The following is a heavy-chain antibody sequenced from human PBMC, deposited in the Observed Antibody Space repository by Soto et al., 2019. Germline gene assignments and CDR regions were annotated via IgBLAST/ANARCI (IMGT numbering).Heavy chain of an antibody. CDR2: INHSGST. CDR3: ARAENWVYDGSGRYGMDV. V-gene: IGHV4-34*01. CDR1: GGSFSGYY. J-gene: IGHJ6*02. D-gene: IGHD3-10*01. Sequence: QVQLQQWGAGLLKPSETLSLTCAVYGGSFSGYYWSWIRQPPGKGLEWIGEINHSGSTNYNPSLRSRLTISVDTPKTQFSLKLSSVPAADTAVYYCARAENWVYDGSGRYGMDVWGQGTTVTVSS.